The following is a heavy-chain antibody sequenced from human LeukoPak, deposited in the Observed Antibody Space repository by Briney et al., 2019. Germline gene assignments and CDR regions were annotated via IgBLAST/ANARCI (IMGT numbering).Heavy chain of an antibody. CDR3: ARDSKKWELVGFDY. D-gene: IGHD1-26*01. J-gene: IGHJ4*02. CDR2: ICSTSSTI. Sequence: PGGSLRLSCAASGFTFSSYSMNWVRQAPGKGLEWVAYICSTSSTIYYAASVKSRFTISRDNAKNSLYLQMNTVRDEDTAVYYCARDSKKWELVGFDYWGQGTLVTVSS. CDR1: GFTFSSYS. V-gene: IGHV3-48*02.